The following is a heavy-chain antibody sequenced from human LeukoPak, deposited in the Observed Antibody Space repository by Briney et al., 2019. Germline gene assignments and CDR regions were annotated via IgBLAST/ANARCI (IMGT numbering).Heavy chain of an antibody. Sequence: VVSVKVSCKASGYTFTSYDINWVRQAPGQGLEWMGWMNPNSGNTNYAQKFQGRVTMTRDTSISTAYVELSRLRSHDTAVYYCARGTISYHSDYFDYWGEGALVTVSS. D-gene: IGHD5-18*01. CDR1: GYTFTSYD. CDR2: MNPNSGNT. V-gene: IGHV1-2*02. J-gene: IGHJ4*02. CDR3: ARGTISYHSDYFDY.